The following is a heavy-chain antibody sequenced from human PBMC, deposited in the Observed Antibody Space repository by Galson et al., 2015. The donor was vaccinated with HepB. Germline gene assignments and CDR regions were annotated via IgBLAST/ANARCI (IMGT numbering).Heavy chain of an antibody. J-gene: IGHJ6*03. V-gene: IGHV3-30-3*01. CDR2: ISYDGSNK. D-gene: IGHD4-17*01. CDR1: GFTFGSYA. Sequence: SLRLSCAASGFTFGSYAMHWARQAPGKGLEGVAVISYDGSNKYYADSVKGRFTISRDNSKHTLYLQLNSLRGEDTAVYYCARDPRGVTTYYYYYYLDVWGKGTTVTVSS. CDR3: ARDPRGVTTYYYYYYLDV.